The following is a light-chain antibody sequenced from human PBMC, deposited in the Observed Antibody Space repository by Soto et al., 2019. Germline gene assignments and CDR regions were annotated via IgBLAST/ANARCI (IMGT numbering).Light chain of an antibody. Sequence: DIQMTQSPSSLSASVGDRVTITCQARQDISNYLNWYQQKPGKAPKLLIYDASNLETGVPSRFSASGSGTDFTFTISSLQPADIATYYCQQYDNLPLPFGGGTKVVIK. CDR2: DAS. CDR1: QDISNY. CDR3: QQYDNLPLP. J-gene: IGKJ4*01. V-gene: IGKV1-33*01.